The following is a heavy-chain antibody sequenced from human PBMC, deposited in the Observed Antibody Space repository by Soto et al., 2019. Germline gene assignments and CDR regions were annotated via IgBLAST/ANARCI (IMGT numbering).Heavy chain of an antibody. CDR1: GGSFSGYY. V-gene: IGHV4-34*01. J-gene: IGHJ4*02. CDR3: ARVFGVIGSAKNRVLNDY. Sequence: SETLSLTCAVYGGSFSGYYWSWIRQPPGKGLEWIGEINHSGSTNYNPSLKSRVTISVDTSKNQFSLKLSSVTAADTAVYYCARVFGVIGSAKNRVLNDYWGQGTLVTVSS. CDR2: INHSGST. D-gene: IGHD3-3*01.